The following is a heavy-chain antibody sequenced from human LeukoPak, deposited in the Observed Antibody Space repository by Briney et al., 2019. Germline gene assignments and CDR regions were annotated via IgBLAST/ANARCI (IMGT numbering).Heavy chain of an antibody. J-gene: IGHJ4*02. CDR2: TYYRSKWYS. CDR3: ARDVGTSGWHTFDY. Sequence: SQTLSLTCAISGDSVSSNSASWNWIRQSPSRGLEWLGRTYYRSKWYSDSSASVQGRININPDTSKNQFSLQLYSVTPEDTAVYYCARDVGTSGWHTFDYWGQGTLVTLSS. D-gene: IGHD6-19*01. V-gene: IGHV6-1*01. CDR1: GDSVSSNSAS.